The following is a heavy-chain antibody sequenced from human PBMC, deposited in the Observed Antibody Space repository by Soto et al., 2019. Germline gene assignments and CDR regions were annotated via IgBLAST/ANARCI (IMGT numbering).Heavy chain of an antibody. CDR3: ARDNWNRHYYYYGMDV. Sequence: ASVKVSCKASGGTFSSYAISWVRQAPGQGLEWMGGIIPIFGTANYAQKFQGRVTITADESTSTAYMELSSLRSEDTAVYYCARDNWNRHYYYYGMDVWSQGTTVTVSS. V-gene: IGHV1-69*13. CDR1: GGTFSSYA. D-gene: IGHD1-20*01. J-gene: IGHJ6*02. CDR2: IIPIFGTA.